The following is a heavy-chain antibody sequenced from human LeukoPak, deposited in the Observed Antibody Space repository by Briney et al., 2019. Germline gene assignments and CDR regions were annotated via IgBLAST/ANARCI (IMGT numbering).Heavy chain of an antibody. CDR3: ARVDSYGSNAFDI. Sequence: ASVKVSCKASGYTFTSYGISWVRQAPGQGLEWMGWISAYNGNTNYAQKLQGRVTMTRDTSISTAYMELSRLRSDDTAVYYCARVDSYGSNAFDIWGQGTMVTVSS. J-gene: IGHJ3*02. V-gene: IGHV1-18*01. D-gene: IGHD5-18*01. CDR1: GYTFTSYG. CDR2: ISAYNGNT.